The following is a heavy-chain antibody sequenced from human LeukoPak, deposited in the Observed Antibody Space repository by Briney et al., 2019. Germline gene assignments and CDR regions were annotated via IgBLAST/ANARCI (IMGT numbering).Heavy chain of an antibody. CDR1: GFTFNTYW. CDR2: IDSYGTST. Sequence: GGSLRLSCAASGFTFNTYWMHWVRQAPGKGLVWVSRIDSYGTSTTYADSVKGRFTISRDNAKNTLYLQMNSLRAEDTAVYYCTREKAAGGIQFDYWGQGTQVTVSS. CDR3: TREKAAGGIQFDY. D-gene: IGHD6-13*01. J-gene: IGHJ4*02. V-gene: IGHV3-74*01.